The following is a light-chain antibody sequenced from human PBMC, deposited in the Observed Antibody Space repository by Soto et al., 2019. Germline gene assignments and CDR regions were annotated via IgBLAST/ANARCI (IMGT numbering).Light chain of an antibody. CDR1: SSDVGAYNS. V-gene: IGLV2-14*03. J-gene: IGLJ1*01. CDR2: DVS. Sequence: QPVLTQPACVSGSPVHSIAISCTGTSSDVGAYNSVSWYQQHPGRAPKLMIHDVSNRPSGVSNRFSGSKSGNTASLTISGLQAEDEADYYCSSYTSSSTYVFGTGTKVTVL. CDR3: SSYTSSSTYV.